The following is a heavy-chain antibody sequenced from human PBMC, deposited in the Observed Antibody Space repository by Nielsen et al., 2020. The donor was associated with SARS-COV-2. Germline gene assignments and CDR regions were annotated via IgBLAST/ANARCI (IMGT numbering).Heavy chain of an antibody. CDR2: IYTSGST. Sequence: SETLSLTCTVSGGSISSGSYYWSWIRQPAGKGLEWIGRIYTSGSTNYNPSLKSRVTISVDTSKNQFSLKLSSVTAADTAVYYCAGGYSYADPFDYWGQGTLVTVSS. CDR1: GGSISSGSYY. CDR3: AGGYSYADPFDY. V-gene: IGHV4-61*02. J-gene: IGHJ4*02. D-gene: IGHD5-18*01.